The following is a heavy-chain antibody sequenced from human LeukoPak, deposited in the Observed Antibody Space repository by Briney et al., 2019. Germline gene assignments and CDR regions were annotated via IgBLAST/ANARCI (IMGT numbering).Heavy chain of an antibody. J-gene: IGHJ2*01. CDR1: GFIFSSYG. CDR2: ICYDGSNK. CDR3: AKKRVITTPDAIDWYFDL. Sequence: GGSLRLSCAASGFIFSSYGMYWVRQAPGKGLEWVAVICYDGSNKYCADSVKGRFTFFRDNSKNSLYLQMNNLGAEDTAVYYCAKKRVITTPDAIDWYFDLWGRGTLVTVSS. V-gene: IGHV3-33*06. D-gene: IGHD3-10*01.